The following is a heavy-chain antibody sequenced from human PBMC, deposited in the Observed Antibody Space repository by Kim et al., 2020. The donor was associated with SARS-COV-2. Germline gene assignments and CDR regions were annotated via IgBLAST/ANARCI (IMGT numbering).Heavy chain of an antibody. CDR2: IYSGGST. CDR3: ARVSAAVAAHYYYYGMDV. D-gene: IGHD6-19*01. CDR1: GFTVSSNY. Sequence: GGSLRLSCAASGFTVSSNYMSWVRQAPGKGLEWVSVIYSGGSTYYADSVKGRCTISRDNSKNTLYLQMNSLRAEDTAVYYCARVSAAVAAHYYYYGMDVWGQGTTVTVSS. V-gene: IGHV3-66*01. J-gene: IGHJ6*02.